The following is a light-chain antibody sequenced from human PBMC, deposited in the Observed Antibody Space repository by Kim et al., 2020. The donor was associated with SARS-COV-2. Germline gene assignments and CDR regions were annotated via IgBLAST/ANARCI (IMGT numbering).Light chain of an antibody. CDR1: SGHSSYI. CDR3: ETWDSNTVV. J-gene: IGLJ2*01. Sequence: SSVKLIGTLSSGHSSYIIAWHQQQTGKAPRYLMKLEGSGSYNKGSGVPDRFSGSSSGAERYLTISNLQSEDEADYYCETWDSNTVVFGGGTQLTVL. V-gene: IGLV4-60*03. CDR2: LEGSGSY.